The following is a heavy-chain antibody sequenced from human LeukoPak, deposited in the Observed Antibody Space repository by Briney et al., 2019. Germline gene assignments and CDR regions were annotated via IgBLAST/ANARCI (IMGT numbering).Heavy chain of an antibody. CDR2: IYYSGST. J-gene: IGHJ4*02. CDR3: ARLHPGDY. V-gene: IGHV4-59*01. CDR1: GGSINSDY. D-gene: IGHD7-27*01. Sequence: PSETLSLTCTLSGGSINSDYWSWIRQPPGKGLEWIGYIYYSGSTNYNPSLKSRVTISVDTSKNQFSLKLRSVTAADTAVYYCARLHPGDYWGQGTLVTVSS.